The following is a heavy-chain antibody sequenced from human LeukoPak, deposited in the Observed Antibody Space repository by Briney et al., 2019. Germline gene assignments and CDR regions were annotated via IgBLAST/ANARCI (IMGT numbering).Heavy chain of an antibody. CDR2: INPSGGST. CDR3: ARVYCSGGSCYEGAFDI. D-gene: IGHD2-15*01. J-gene: IGHJ3*02. V-gene: IGHV1-46*03. Sequence: ASVKVSCKASGYTFTSYYMHWVRQAPGQGLEWMGIINPSGGSTSYAQKFQGRVTMTRDTSTSTVYMELSSLRSEDTAVYYCARVYCSGGSCYEGAFDIWGQGTMVTVSS. CDR1: GYTFTSYY.